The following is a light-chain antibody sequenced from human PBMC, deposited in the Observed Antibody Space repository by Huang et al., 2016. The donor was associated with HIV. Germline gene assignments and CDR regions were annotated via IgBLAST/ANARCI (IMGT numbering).Light chain of an antibody. Sequence: DIQMIQSPSSLSAFLGDRVIITSRASQGLGNSLAWFQQKPGKAPQVLIYRASRLKSAVSYRFSGSGAGTDDTLTLSSLEPEDFATYYCQQYYTSPWTFGQGTKVEIK. CDR2: RAS. CDR1: QGLGNS. J-gene: IGKJ1*01. V-gene: IGKV1-NL1*01. CDR3: QQYYTSPWT.